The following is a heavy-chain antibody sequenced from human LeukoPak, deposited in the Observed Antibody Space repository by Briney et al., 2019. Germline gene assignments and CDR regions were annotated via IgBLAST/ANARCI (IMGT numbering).Heavy chain of an antibody. Sequence: GGSLKLSCSASGFSFSSYAMHWVRQAPGKGLEHISLINNVGDRAYYADSVTGRFTISRDNSKNTLYLQMNSLRAEDTAVYYCAKSPCSSTSCYGPPDYWGQGTLVTVSS. V-gene: IGHV3-64*04. D-gene: IGHD2-2*01. J-gene: IGHJ4*02. CDR1: GFSFSSYA. CDR3: AKSPCSSTSCYGPPDY. CDR2: INNVGDRA.